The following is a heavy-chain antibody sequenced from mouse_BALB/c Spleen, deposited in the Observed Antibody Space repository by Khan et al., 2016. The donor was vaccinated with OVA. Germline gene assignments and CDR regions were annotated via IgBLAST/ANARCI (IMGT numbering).Heavy chain of an antibody. D-gene: IGHD1-1*01. CDR1: GFTFSSFG. Sequence: EVQGVESGGGLVQPGGSRKLSCVASGFTFSSFGMHWVRQAPETGLEWVAYISGDSSTIYYTDTVKGRFTISRDNPKNTLFLQMTSLRSEDMAMYYCARSYFYGYYFDQWGQGTTLTVSS. J-gene: IGHJ2*01. CDR3: ARSYFYGYYFDQ. CDR2: ISGDSSTI. V-gene: IGHV5-17*02.